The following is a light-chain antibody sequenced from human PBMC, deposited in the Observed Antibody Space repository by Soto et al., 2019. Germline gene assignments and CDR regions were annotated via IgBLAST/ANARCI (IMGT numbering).Light chain of an antibody. Sequence: QLTQSPSSLSASVGDRVTITCRASQSISSWLAWYQQKPGKAPKLLIYKASTLKSGVPSRFSGSGSGTEFTLTISSLQPDDVATYYCQHYNSYSEALGQGTKVDIK. V-gene: IGKV1-5*03. J-gene: IGKJ1*01. CDR2: KAS. CDR1: QSISSW. CDR3: QHYNSYSEA.